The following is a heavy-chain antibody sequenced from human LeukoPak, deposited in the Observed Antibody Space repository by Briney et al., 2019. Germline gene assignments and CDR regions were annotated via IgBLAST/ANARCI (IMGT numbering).Heavy chain of an antibody. J-gene: IGHJ6*03. CDR3: AKGHGWEASYYYHYMDV. CDR2: IKQDGSEK. Sequence: GGSLRLSCAASGFTFSSYWMSWVRQAPGKGLEWVANIKQDGSEKYYVDSVKGRFTISRDNSKNTLYLKMNSLRAEDTAVYYCAKGHGWEASYYYHYMDVWGKGTTVTISS. V-gene: IGHV3-7*01. D-gene: IGHD1-26*01. CDR1: GFTFSSYW.